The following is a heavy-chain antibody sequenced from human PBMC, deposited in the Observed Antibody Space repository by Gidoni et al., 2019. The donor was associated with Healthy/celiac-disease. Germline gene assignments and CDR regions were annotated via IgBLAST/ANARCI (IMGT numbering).Heavy chain of an antibody. V-gene: IGHV1-2*04. Sequence: QVQLVQSGAAVKKPGASVKVSCKASGYTFTGDYMHWVRQAPGQGLEWMGWINPNSGGTNYAQKFQGWVTMTRDTSISTAYMELSRLRSDDTAVYYCAREKQWLAGSNWFDPWGQGTLVTVSS. CDR1: GYTFTGDY. D-gene: IGHD6-19*01. CDR3: AREKQWLAGSNWFDP. J-gene: IGHJ5*02. CDR2: INPNSGGT.